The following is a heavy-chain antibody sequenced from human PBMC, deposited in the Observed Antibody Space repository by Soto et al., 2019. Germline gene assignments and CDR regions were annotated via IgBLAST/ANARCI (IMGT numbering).Heavy chain of an antibody. Sequence: QVQLVQSGAEVKKPGTSVKVSCKASGFTVTNYYMHWLRLAPGQGPEWMGLINPAGDTTSFAPRLXGRXTVTRHTSTSTLYMELRGLSSDDTAFYYCARHRTGAAYFDYWGQGTRVTVS. CDR2: INPAGDTT. CDR3: ARHRTGAAYFDY. J-gene: IGHJ4*02. CDR1: GFTVTNYY. V-gene: IGHV1-46*03. D-gene: IGHD1-26*01.